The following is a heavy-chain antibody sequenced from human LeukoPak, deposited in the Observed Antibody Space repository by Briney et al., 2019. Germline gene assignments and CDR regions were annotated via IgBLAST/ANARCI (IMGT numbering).Heavy chain of an antibody. D-gene: IGHD2-15*01. CDR3: ARGYCSGGSCLYYFDH. J-gene: IGHJ4*02. CDR2: IGTAGDT. Sequence: GGSLRLSCAASGFTFSSYDMHWVRQATGKGLEWVSAIGTAGDTYYPGSVKGRFTISRENAKNSLYLQMNSLRAGDTAVYYCARGYCSGGSCLYYFDHWGQGTLVTVSS. V-gene: IGHV3-13*01. CDR1: GFTFSSYD.